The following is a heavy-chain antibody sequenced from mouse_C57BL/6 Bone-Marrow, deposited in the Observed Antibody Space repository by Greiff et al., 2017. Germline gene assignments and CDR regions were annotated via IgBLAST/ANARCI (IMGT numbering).Heavy chain of an antibody. CDR1: GYTFTSYW. CDR2: IDPSDSYT. Sequence: QVQLQQPGAELVRPGTSVKLSCKASGYTFTSYWMHWVKQRPGQGLEWIGVIDPSDSYTNYNQKFKGKATLTVDKSSSTAYMQLSSLTSEDSAVYYCAISPLRYYAMDYWGQGTSVTVSS. V-gene: IGHV1-59*01. CDR3: AISPLRYYAMDY. J-gene: IGHJ4*01.